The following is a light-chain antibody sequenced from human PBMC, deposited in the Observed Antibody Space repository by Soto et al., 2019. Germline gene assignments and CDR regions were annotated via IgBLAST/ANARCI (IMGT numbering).Light chain of an antibody. V-gene: IGKV1-6*01. CDR1: QDIRVD. Sequence: AIQMPQSPPSLSASVGDRVIITCRASQDIRVDVGWLQQRPGHAPNLLIYAASTLHTGVPSTFTGSGSGTDFTLTMNDLPPADVATYFWLQDYDFPYTFGQGTKLEI. CDR3: LQDYDFPYT. CDR2: AAS. J-gene: IGKJ2*01.